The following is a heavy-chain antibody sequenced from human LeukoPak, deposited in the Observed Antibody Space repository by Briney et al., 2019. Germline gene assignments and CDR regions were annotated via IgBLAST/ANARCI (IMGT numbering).Heavy chain of an antibody. J-gene: IGHJ4*02. CDR2: ISFDASKK. V-gene: IGHV3-30*04. CDR1: GFTFSSFS. D-gene: IGHD6-19*01. CDR3: ARGGSGWYFDY. Sequence: GKSLRLSCTASGFTFSSFSIHWVRQAPGKGLEWVALISFDASKKYYADSVRGRFTISRDNPKNTLYLQMNSLRAEDTAVYYCARGGSGWYFDYWGQGILVTVSS.